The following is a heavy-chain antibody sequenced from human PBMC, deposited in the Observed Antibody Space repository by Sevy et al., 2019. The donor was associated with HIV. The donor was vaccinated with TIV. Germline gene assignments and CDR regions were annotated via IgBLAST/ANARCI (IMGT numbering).Heavy chain of an antibody. CDR2: IKSKTDGGTT. D-gene: IGHD4-4*01. Sequence: GGSLRLSCAASGFTFSNVWMSWVRQVPGKGLEWVGRIKSKTDGGTTDYTAAVQGRFTISRDDSTNTLYLQMNSLETEDTALYCCTIDPVHSLWGQGTLVSGSS. CDR3: TIDPVHSL. V-gene: IGHV3-15*01. J-gene: IGHJ4*02. CDR1: GFTFSNVW.